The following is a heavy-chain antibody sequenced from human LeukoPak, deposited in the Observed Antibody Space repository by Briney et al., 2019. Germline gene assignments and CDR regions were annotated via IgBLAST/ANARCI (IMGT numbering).Heavy chain of an antibody. Sequence: KAGGSLILSFSVPVFRLINAWSTWVRWAPGRGVGWVGRIKSKTDGGTTDYAAPVKGRFTISRDDSKNTLYLQMNSLKTEDTAVYYCTTGNQYDFWSGYPPFDYWGQGTLVTVSS. CDR3: TTGNQYDFWSGYPPFDY. J-gene: IGHJ4*02. CDR1: VFRLINAW. V-gene: IGHV3-15*07. CDR2: IKSKTDGGTT. D-gene: IGHD3-3*01.